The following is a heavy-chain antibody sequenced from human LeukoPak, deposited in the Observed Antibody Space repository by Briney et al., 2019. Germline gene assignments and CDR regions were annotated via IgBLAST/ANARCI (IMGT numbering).Heavy chain of an antibody. V-gene: IGHV4-59*01. J-gene: IGHJ6*04. CDR2: IYYSGST. CDR3: ARAGYYYGSGRGYGMDV. D-gene: IGHD3-10*01. Sequence: SETLSLTCTVSGGSISSYYWSWIRQPPGKGLEWIGYIYYSGSTNYNPSLKSRVTISVDTSKNQFSLKLSSVTAADTAVYYCARAGYYYGSGRGYGMDVWGKGTTATVSS. CDR1: GGSISSYY.